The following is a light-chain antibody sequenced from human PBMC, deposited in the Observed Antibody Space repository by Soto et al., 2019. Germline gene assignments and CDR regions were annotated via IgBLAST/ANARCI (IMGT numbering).Light chain of an antibody. CDR2: AAS. Sequence: EIQLPQPPFSVSASVGDRFTIICGASKGLISYLAWYQQKQGKPPKLLIYAASNLQSGVPSRFSGSGSGTDFTLTISSLQPEDFATYFCLSGHSRPFGGGTKVEIK. CDR1: KGLISY. V-gene: IGKV1-12*02. CDR3: LSGHSRP. J-gene: IGKJ4*01.